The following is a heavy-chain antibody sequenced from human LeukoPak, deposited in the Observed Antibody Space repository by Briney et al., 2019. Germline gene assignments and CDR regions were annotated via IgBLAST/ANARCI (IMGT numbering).Heavy chain of an antibody. D-gene: IGHD3-22*01. Sequence: GGSLRLSRAASGFTFSSYAMSWVRPAPGKGREGVSAISGSGGSTYYADSVKGRFTISRDNSKNTLYLQMNSLRAEDTAVYYCASANYYDSSGYYKSPDYWGQGTLVTVSS. CDR2: ISGSGGST. J-gene: IGHJ4*02. CDR1: GFTFSSYA. V-gene: IGHV3-23*01. CDR3: ASANYYDSSGYYKSPDY.